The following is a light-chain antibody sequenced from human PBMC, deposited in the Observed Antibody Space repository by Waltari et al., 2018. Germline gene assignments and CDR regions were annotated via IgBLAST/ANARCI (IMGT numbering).Light chain of an antibody. CDR3: SSYTSISACVL. J-gene: IGLJ3*02. Sequence: QSALTQPASVSGSPGQSITISCTGPSSDVGGSDYVSWYQQHPGKAPKLMIHDVSNRPSGVSNRFSGSKSGNTASLTISGLQAEDEADYYCSSYTSISACVLFGGGTKLTVL. CDR1: SSDVGGSDY. CDR2: DVS. V-gene: IGLV2-14*03.